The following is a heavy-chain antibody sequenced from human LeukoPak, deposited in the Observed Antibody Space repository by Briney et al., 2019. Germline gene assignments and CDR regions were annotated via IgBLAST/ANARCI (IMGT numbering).Heavy chain of an antibody. V-gene: IGHV4-31*03. Sequence: SQTLSLTCTVSGGSISSGGYYWSWIRQHPGKGLEWIGYICYSGSTYYNPSLKSRVTISVDTSKNQFSLKLSSVTAADTAVYYCARAAGSSWPYYYYGMDVWGQGTTVTVSS. CDR2: ICYSGST. D-gene: IGHD6-13*01. CDR3: ARAAGSSWPYYYYGMDV. J-gene: IGHJ6*02. CDR1: GGSISSGGYY.